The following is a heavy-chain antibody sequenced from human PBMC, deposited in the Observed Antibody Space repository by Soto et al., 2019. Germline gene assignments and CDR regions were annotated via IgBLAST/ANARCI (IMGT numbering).Heavy chain of an antibody. J-gene: IGHJ5*02. CDR1: GGSISSGGYY. D-gene: IGHD2-2*01. V-gene: IGHV4-31*03. CDR3: ARAGKDIVVVPAAPPPYNWFDP. Sequence: SETLSLTCTVSGGSISSGGYYWSWIRQHPGKGLEWIGCIYYSGSTYYNPSLKSRVTISVDTSKNQFSLKLSSVTAADTAVYYCARAGKDIVVVPAAPPPYNWFDPWGQGTLVTVSS. CDR2: IYYSGST.